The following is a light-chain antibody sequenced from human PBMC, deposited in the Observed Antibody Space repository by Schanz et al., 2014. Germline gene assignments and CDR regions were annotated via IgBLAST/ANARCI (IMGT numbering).Light chain of an antibody. Sequence: EIVLTQSPGTLSLSPGERATLSCRASQSVGSSYLACYQQIPGQAPRLLIYGASTRVTGIPDSFSGSGSGTDFTLTISRLEPEDFAVYYCQQCGSSRWTFGQGTKVEIK. V-gene: IGKV3-20*01. CDR2: GAS. CDR3: QQCGSSRWT. CDR1: QSVGSSY. J-gene: IGKJ1*01.